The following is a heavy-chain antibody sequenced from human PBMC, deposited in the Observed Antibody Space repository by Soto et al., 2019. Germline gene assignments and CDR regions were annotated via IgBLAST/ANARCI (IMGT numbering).Heavy chain of an antibody. CDR1: GFTLSLFG. J-gene: IGHJ4*02. V-gene: IGHV3-23*01. CDR3: AKPSGPLAFDY. Sequence: QLLESGGGLVQPGESLRLSCAASGFTLSLFGMTWVRQAPGKGLEWVSSMKTDGRNYYGDSVKGRFTISIDNFENTLFLQMNSLRAEDTAVYYCAKPSGPLAFDYWGRGTLVTVS. CDR2: MKTDGRN.